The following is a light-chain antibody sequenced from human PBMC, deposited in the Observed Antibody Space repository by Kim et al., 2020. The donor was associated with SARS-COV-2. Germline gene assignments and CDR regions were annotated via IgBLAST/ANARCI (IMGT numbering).Light chain of an antibody. CDR3: NSRDSRGHHQV. CDR1: SLRTNY. J-gene: IGLJ1*01. V-gene: IGLV3-19*01. Sequence: ALGQTVRITGQGDSLRTNYANWYQQKPGQAPVLVMFGRNNRPSGTTDRFSGSSSGNTASLTITGAQAEDEADYYCNSRDSRGHHQVFGTGTKVTVL. CDR2: GRN.